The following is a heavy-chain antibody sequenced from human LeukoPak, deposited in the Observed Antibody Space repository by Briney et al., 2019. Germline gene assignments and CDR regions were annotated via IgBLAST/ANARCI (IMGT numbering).Heavy chain of an antibody. CDR3: ARGEWSGSYFNRWYYFDY. D-gene: IGHD1-26*01. Sequence: PSETLSLTCTVSGYSISSGYYWGWIRQPPGKGLEWIGSIYHSGSTHYNPSLKSRVTISVDTSKNQFSLKLSSVTAADTAVYYCARGEWSGSYFNRWYYFDYWGQGTLVTVSS. V-gene: IGHV4-38-2*02. CDR1: GYSISSGYY. CDR2: IYHSGST. J-gene: IGHJ4*02.